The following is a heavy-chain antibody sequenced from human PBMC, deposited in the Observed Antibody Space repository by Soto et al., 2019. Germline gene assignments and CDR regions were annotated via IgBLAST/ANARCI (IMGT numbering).Heavy chain of an antibody. Sequence: EVRLVESGGRLVRPGGSLRLSCAVSGITFRDAWMTWVRQAPGKGLDWVGRIKTYIDGATTEYGSPVKGRFTISRDDSKDTLFLHMASLKTEETGIYYCTSDVATIADYGGQGTVVTVSS. V-gene: IGHV3-15*01. D-gene: IGHD5-12*01. CDR2: IKTYIDGATT. CDR3: TSDVATIADY. J-gene: IGHJ4*02. CDR1: GITFRDAW.